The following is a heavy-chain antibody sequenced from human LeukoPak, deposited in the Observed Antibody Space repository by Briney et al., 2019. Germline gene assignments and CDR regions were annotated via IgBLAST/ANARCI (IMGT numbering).Heavy chain of an antibody. CDR2: INPNSGGT. J-gene: IGHJ5*02. D-gene: IGHD3-10*01. CDR1: GYTFTGYY. V-gene: IGHV1-2*06. CDR3: ARDHSITMVRGAYNWFDP. Sequence: AASVKVSCKASGYTFTGYYMHWVRQAPGQGLEWMGRINPNSGGTNYAQKFQGRVTMTRDTSISTAYMELSRLRSDDTAVYYCARDHSITMVRGAYNWFDPWGQGTLVTVSS.